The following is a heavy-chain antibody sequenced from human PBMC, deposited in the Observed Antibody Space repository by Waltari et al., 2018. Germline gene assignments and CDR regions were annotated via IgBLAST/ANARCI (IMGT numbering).Heavy chain of an antibody. Sequence: EVQLVESGGGWNQPGGSLRLTWAASGLDARRKDMSGVRQAPGGGLWWVSVIYSDGSRHYADSVKGRFTISRDNAKNTLYLQMNSLRGEDTAVYHCAKDPGHNLGTHYGDYWGQGTLVTVSS. CDR1: GLDARRKD. V-gene: IGHV3-53*01. J-gene: IGHJ4*02. CDR2: IYSDGSR. CDR3: AKDPGHNLGTHYGDY. D-gene: IGHD3-10*01.